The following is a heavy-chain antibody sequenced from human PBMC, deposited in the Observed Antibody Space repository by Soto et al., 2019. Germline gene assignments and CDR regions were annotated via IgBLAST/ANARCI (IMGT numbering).Heavy chain of an antibody. V-gene: IGHV1-2*04. D-gene: IGHD2-2*03. Sequence: ASVKVSCKASGYTFTSYYMHWVRQAPGQGLEWMGWINPNSGGTNYAQKFQGWVTMTRDTSISTAYMELSRLRSDDTAVYYCARDIGYCSSTSCPRFDPWGQGTLVTVSS. CDR3: ARDIGYCSSTSCPRFDP. J-gene: IGHJ5*02. CDR2: INPNSGGT. CDR1: GYTFTSYY.